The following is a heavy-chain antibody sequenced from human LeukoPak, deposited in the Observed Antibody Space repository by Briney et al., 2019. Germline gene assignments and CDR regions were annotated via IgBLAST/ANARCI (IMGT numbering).Heavy chain of an antibody. CDR1: GFSLTTSGVV. CDR2: IYGDDNK. D-gene: IGHD4-17*01. J-gene: IGHJ4*02. V-gene: IGHV2-5*02. CDR3: VHGTTVTSFDY. Sequence: SGPTLVKPTQTLTLTCTFSGFSLTTSGVVVGWVRQPPGKALEWVAFIYGDDNKRYSPSLKSRLTITKDTSKNQVVLTMTNVDPVDTATYYCVHGTTVTSFDYWGQGTLVTVSS.